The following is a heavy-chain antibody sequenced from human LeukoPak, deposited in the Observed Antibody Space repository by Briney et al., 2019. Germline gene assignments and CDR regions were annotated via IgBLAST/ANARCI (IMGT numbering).Heavy chain of an antibody. CDR1: GFTFSSYW. V-gene: IGHV3-7*01. J-gene: IGHJ5*02. CDR3: ARDPIAVAGTGLNWFDP. D-gene: IGHD6-19*01. Sequence: GGSLRLSCAASGFTFSSYWMSWVRQAPGKGLEWVANITQDGSEKYYVDSVKGRFTISRDNAKNSLYLQMNSLRAEDTAVYYCARDPIAVAGTGLNWFDPWGQGTLVTVSS. CDR2: ITQDGSEK.